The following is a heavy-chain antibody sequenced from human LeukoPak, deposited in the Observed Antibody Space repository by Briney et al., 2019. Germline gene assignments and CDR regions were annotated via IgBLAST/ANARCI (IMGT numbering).Heavy chain of an antibody. CDR2: INHSGST. J-gene: IGHJ5*01. Sequence: SETLSLTCAVYGGSFSGYYWSWIRQPPGKGLEWIGEINHSGSTNYNPSLKSRVTISVDTSKNEFPLNLTSVTAADTAVYYCATDGMVRGPDAWFDSWGQGTLVTVSS. V-gene: IGHV4-34*01. D-gene: IGHD3-10*01. CDR3: ATDGMVRGPDAWFDS. CDR1: GGSFSGYY.